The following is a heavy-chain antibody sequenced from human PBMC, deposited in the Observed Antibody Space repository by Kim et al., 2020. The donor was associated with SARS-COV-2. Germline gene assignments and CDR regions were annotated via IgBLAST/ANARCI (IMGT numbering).Heavy chain of an antibody. CDR3: ARGAILYSGLKNWFDP. CDR2: IIPIFGTA. D-gene: IGHD5-12*01. CDR1: GGTFSSYA. Sequence: SVKVSCKASGGTFSSYAISWVRQAPGQGLEWMGGIIPIFGTANYAQKFQGRVTITADESTSTAYMELSSLRSEDTAVYYCARGAILYSGLKNWFDPSGQRTLVTVSS. J-gene: IGHJ5*02. V-gene: IGHV1-69*13.